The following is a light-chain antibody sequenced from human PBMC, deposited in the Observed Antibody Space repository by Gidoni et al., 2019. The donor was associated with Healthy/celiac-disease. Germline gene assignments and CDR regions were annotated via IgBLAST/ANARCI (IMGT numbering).Light chain of an antibody. J-gene: IGKJ2*01. CDR2: GAS. V-gene: IGKV3-15*01. CDR3: QQYNNWPYT. Sequence: VMTPSPATLSVSPGERATLSCRASQSVSSNLAWYQQKPGQAPRLLIYGASTRATGIPARFSGSGSGKEFTLTISSLQSEDFAVYYCQQYNNWPYTFGQGTKLEIK. CDR1: QSVSSN.